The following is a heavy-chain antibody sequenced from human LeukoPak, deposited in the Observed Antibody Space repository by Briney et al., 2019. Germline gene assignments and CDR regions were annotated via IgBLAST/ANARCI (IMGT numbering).Heavy chain of an antibody. Sequence: ASVKVSCKASGGTFSSYAISWVRQAPGQGLEWMGIINPSGGSTSYAQKFQGRVTMTRDTSTSTVYMELSSLRSEDTAVYYCARASGAGGMLYGPDYWGQGTLVTVSS. V-gene: IGHV1-46*01. J-gene: IGHJ4*02. CDR1: GGTFSSYA. D-gene: IGHD2-8*01. CDR3: ARASGAGGMLYGPDY. CDR2: INPSGGST.